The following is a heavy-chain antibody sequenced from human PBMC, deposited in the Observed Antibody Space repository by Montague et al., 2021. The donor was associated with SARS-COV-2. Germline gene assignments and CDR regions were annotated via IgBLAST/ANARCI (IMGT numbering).Heavy chain of an antibody. Sequence: SLSLSFSASGFTFSTFWMTWVRQVPGKGLEWVTNIRQDGSEKYYVDSVKGRFTISRDNSRDTLYLQMTSLRAEDTAVYYCAKEEAAIGSPLFDSWGQGTLVIVAS. CDR2: IRQDGSEK. CDR3: AKEEAAIGSPLFDS. V-gene: IGHV3-7*05. J-gene: IGHJ4*02. D-gene: IGHD6-13*01. CDR1: GFTFSTFW.